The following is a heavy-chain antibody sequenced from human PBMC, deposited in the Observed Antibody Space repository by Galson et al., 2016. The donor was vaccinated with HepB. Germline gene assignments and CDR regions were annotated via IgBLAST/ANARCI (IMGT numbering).Heavy chain of an antibody. D-gene: IGHD3-10*01. CDR1: GFTFSSYD. CDR2: INYSGSNT. Sequence: SLRLSCAASGFTFSSYDMSWVRQAPGKGLEWVSGINYSGSNTYYADSVKGRFTISRDNSKNTLYLQMNSLRVEDSAVYYCAKGKRYSDSGGYYVDYWGQGTLVTVSS. CDR3: AKGKRYSDSGGYYVDY. J-gene: IGHJ4*02. V-gene: IGHV3-23*01.